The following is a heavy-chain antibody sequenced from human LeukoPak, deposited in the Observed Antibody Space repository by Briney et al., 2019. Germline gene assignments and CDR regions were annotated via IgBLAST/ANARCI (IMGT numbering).Heavy chain of an antibody. Sequence: SETLSLTCTVSGVSISSYYCSWIRQPPGKGLEWIGYISTSGSTDYSPSLKSRVTISVDTSKNQFSLKLSSVTAADTAVYYCASSSWYGKLDYWGQGTLVTVSS. V-gene: IGHV4-4*09. J-gene: IGHJ4*02. CDR3: ASSSWYGKLDY. CDR1: GVSISSYY. CDR2: ISTSGST. D-gene: IGHD6-13*01.